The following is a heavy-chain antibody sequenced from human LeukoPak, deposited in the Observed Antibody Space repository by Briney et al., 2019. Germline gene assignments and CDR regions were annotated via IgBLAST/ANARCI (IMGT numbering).Heavy chain of an antibody. CDR2: IYPSDSDT. Sequence: GESLKISCKGSGYRFPTYWIGWVRQMPGKGLEWMGIIYPSDSDTRYSPSFQGQVTISADKSISTAYLQWNSLKASDTAMYYCARLYGDADYWGQGTLVTVSS. CDR1: GYRFPTYW. J-gene: IGHJ4*02. CDR3: ARLYGDADY. D-gene: IGHD4-17*01. V-gene: IGHV5-51*01.